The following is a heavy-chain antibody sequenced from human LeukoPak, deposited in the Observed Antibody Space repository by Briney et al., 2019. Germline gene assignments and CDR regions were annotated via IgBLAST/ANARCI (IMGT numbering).Heavy chain of an antibody. CDR1: GVTFSSYE. CDR2: ISSSGSTI. D-gene: IGHD3-10*02. Sequence: WGSLRLSCAASGVTFSSYEMNWVRQAPGKGLEWVSYISSSGSTIYYAYSVNGGFTISRDNAKNSLYLQMNSLRAEDSAVYYCAELGITMIGGVWGKGATVTICS. V-gene: IGHV3-48*03. CDR3: AELGITMIGGV. J-gene: IGHJ6*04.